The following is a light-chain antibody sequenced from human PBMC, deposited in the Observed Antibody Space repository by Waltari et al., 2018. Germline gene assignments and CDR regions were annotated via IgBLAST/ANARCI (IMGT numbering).Light chain of an antibody. J-gene: IGLJ2*01. CDR1: TRDVGRYNY. CDR3: SSYTGIKTPYVV. CDR2: EVT. Sequence: QSALTQPASVSGSPGQSITISCTGTTRDVGRYNYVSWYQCHPGKAPELIIYEVTNRPSGVPDRFSGSKSGNTASLSISGLQPEDEADYYCSSYTGIKTPYVVFGGGTKVTVL. V-gene: IGLV2-14*01.